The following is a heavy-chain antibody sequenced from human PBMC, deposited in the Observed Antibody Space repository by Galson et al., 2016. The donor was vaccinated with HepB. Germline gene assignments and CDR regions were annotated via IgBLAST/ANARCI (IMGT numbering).Heavy chain of an antibody. V-gene: IGHV2-5*08. D-gene: IGHD3-9*01. CDR1: GFSLSTSGMC. CDR3: AHCGSPNADILTGYYSGLDH. Sequence: PALVKPTQTLTLTCTFSGFSLSTSGMCVSWIRQPPGKALEWLALIDWDDDKHYSPSLKSRLIISKDTSKNHVVLTMTNMDPVDTGTYYCAHCGSPNADILTGYYSGLDHWGQGTLVTVSS. CDR2: IDWDDDK. J-gene: IGHJ4*02.